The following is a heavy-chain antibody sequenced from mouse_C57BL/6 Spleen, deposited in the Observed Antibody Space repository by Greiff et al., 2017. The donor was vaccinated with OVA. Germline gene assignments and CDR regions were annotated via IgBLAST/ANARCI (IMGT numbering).Heavy chain of an antibody. J-gene: IGHJ2*01. Sequence: VKLQQPGAELVMPGASVKLSCKASGYTFTSYWMHWVKQRPGQGLEWIGEIDPSDSYTNYNQKFKGKSTLTVDKSSSTAYMQLSSLTSEDSAVYYCARRGYGSVDYWGQGTTLTVSS. V-gene: IGHV1-69*01. CDR2: IDPSDSYT. D-gene: IGHD1-1*01. CDR3: ARRGYGSVDY. CDR1: GYTFTSYW.